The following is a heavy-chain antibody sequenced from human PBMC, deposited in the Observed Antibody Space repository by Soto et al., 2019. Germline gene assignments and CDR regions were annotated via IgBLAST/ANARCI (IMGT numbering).Heavy chain of an antibody. J-gene: IGHJ3*02. CDR2: ISGSGGTT. Sequence: GGSLRLSCAASGFTFSSYALSWVRQAPGKGLEWVSAISGSGGTTYYADSVKGRFTISRDNSKNTLYLQMNSLRAEDTAVYYCAKDRVYCSGGSCYSSAFHIWGQGKMVTVSS. CDR3: AKDRVYCSGGSCYSSAFHI. CDR1: GFTFSSYA. D-gene: IGHD2-15*01. V-gene: IGHV3-23*01.